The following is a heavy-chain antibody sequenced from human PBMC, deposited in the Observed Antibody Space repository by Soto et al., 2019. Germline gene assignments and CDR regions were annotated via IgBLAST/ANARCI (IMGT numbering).Heavy chain of an antibody. Sequence: PSETLSLTCIVSGVSIISNYCIFIRHPPCQGREWIGYIHYSGSTNFNPSLKNRVIMSVDTSKNQFSLRLSSVTAADTAVYYCARSYPNTIFGVVPSRGLDVWGQGATVTVSS. J-gene: IGHJ6*02. CDR3: ARSYPNTIFGVVPSRGLDV. D-gene: IGHD3-3*01. CDR2: IHYSGST. V-gene: IGHV4-59*01. CDR1: GVSIISNY.